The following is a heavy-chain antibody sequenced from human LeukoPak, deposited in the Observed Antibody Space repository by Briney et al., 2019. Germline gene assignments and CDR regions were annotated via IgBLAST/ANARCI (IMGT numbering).Heavy chain of an antibody. Sequence: GGSLRLSCAASGFTFDDYAMHWVRQAPGKGLEWVSGISWNSGSIEYADSVKGRFTISRDNAKNSLYLQMNGLRAEDTALYYCAKGSAASRPYYFDYWGQGTLVTVSS. D-gene: IGHD6-25*01. CDR3: AKGSAASRPYYFDY. CDR1: GFTFDDYA. J-gene: IGHJ4*02. CDR2: ISWNSGSI. V-gene: IGHV3-9*01.